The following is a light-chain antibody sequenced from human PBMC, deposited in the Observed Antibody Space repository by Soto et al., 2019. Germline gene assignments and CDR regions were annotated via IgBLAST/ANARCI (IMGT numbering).Light chain of an antibody. CDR2: KAS. CDR1: QSISSW. V-gene: IGKV1-5*03. Sequence: DIQMTQSPSTLSASVGDRVTITCRASQSISSWLAWYQQKPGKAPKLLIYKASSLESGVPSRFSCSGSGTEFTLSISSLQPDDFATYYCQQYNSYPFFGPGTKVDIK. CDR3: QQYNSYPF. J-gene: IGKJ3*01.